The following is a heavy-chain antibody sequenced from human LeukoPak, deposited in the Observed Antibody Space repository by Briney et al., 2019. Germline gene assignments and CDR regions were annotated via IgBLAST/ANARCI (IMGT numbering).Heavy chain of an antibody. CDR2: ISISNNSI. J-gene: IGHJ4*02. CDR1: GFTFSYYS. CDR3: ARETIYSDKAIFH. D-gene: IGHD4-17*01. Sequence: GGSLRLSCAASGFTFSYYSINWVRQAPGKGLEWIAYISISNNSIYYADSVKGRFTISRNNAKNSLYLQMNSLRVEDTAVYYCARETIYSDKAIFHWGPGNPVTVSS. V-gene: IGHV3-48*01.